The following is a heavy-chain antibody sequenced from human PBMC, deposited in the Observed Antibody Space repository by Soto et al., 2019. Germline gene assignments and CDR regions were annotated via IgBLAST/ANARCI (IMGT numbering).Heavy chain of an antibody. CDR2: IIPIFGTA. CDR1: GGTFSSYA. J-gene: IGHJ6*02. D-gene: IGHD4-17*01. V-gene: IGHV1-69*12. CDR3: ATADDYGDYGAYYYGMDV. Sequence: QVQLVQSGAEVKKPGSSVKVSCKASGGTFSSYAISWVRQAPGQGLEWMGGIIPIFGTANYAQKFQGRVTITADESTSKAYMELSSLRSEDTAVYYRATADDYGDYGAYYYGMDVWGQGTTVTVSS.